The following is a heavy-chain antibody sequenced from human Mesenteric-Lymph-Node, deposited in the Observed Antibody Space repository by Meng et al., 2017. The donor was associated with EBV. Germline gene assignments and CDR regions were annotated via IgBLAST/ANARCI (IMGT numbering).Heavy chain of an antibody. CDR1: GDSIRSDKW. J-gene: IGHJ4*02. CDR3: ASRYCPTTSCRQD. CDR2: IYHSGCT. D-gene: IGHD2-2*01. V-gene: IGHV4-4*02. Sequence: QVQLQESRPRPVEPSGTLSLTLAVSGDSIRSDKWWSWVRRPPGKGLGWIGEIYHSGCTNYNPSLTSRVTIFVDKSKNQFSLKLSSVTAADTAVYYCASRYCPTTSCRQDWGQGTLVTVSS.